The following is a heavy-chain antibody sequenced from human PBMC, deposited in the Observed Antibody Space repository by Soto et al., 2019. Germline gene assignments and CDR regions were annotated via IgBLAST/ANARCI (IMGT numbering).Heavy chain of an antibody. CDR1: GYTFTSYG. D-gene: IGHD2-15*01. V-gene: IGHV1-18*01. J-gene: IGHJ4*02. CDR3: ARVYPRGSSSPY. CDR2: ISAYNGNT. Sequence: QVQLVQSGAEVKKPGASVKVSCKASGYTFTSYGISWVRQAPGQGLEWMGWISAYNGNTNYAQKLQGRVTMTTDTSTSTAYMELMRLRPHDTAVYSCARVYPRGSSSPYWGQGALFNVSS.